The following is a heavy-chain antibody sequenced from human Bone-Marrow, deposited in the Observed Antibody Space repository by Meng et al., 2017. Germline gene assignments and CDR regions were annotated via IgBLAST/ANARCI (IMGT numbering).Heavy chain of an antibody. J-gene: IGHJ4*02. CDR2: IEGDGSEK. Sequence: GESLKISCEASGFTFSTPWMSWVRQAPGKGLEWVANIEGDGSEKNYVDSVKGRFTISRDNTKNSLYLQMNSLRVEDTAVYFGGAEEGGWGQGTLVTVSS. D-gene: IGHD3-16*01. CDR1: GFTFSTPW. CDR3: GAEEGG. V-gene: IGHV3-7*01.